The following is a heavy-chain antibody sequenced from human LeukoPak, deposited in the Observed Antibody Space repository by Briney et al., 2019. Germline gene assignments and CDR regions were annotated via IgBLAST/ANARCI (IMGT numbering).Heavy chain of an antibody. CDR2: IYYSGST. D-gene: IGHD2-2*01. J-gene: IGHJ5*02. CDR1: GRSISSGVYY. CDR3: ARSRQYQLLGWFDP. Sequence: SETLSLTCTVSGRSISSGVYYWSWIRHHQGKGLEWIGYIYYSGSTYYNPSLKSRVTIPVDTSKNQFSLKLSSVTAADTAVYYCARSRQYQLLGWFDPWGQGTLVTVSS. V-gene: IGHV4-30-4*08.